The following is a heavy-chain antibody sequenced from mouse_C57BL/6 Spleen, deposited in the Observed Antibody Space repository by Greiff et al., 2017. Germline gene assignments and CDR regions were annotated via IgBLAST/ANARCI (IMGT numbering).Heavy chain of an antibody. CDR1: GFTFSSYG. J-gene: IGHJ4*01. D-gene: IGHD2-4*01. V-gene: IGHV5-6*01. CDR3: ARHDDYDGDYYAMDY. Sequence: EVKVVESGGDLVKPGGSLKLSCAASGFTFSSYGMSWVRQTPDKRLEWVATLSSGGSYTYYPDSVQGRFTISRDNAKNTLYLQMSSLKSEDTAMFYCARHDDYDGDYYAMDYWGQGTSVTVSS. CDR2: LSSGGSYT.